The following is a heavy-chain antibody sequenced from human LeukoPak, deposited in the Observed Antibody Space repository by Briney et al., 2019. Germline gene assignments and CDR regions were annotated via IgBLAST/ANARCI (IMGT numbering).Heavy chain of an antibody. J-gene: IGHJ4*02. CDR1: GFTFSSYA. CDR3: AKDVGKWESLHFFDY. Sequence: GGSLRLSCAASGFTFSSYAMSWVRQAPGKGLEWVSAISGSGGRTYYADSVKGRFTISRDNAKNTLYLQMSSLRAEDTAVYYCAKDVGKWESLHFFDYWGQGTLVTVSS. CDR2: ISGSGGRT. D-gene: IGHD1-26*01. V-gene: IGHV3-23*01.